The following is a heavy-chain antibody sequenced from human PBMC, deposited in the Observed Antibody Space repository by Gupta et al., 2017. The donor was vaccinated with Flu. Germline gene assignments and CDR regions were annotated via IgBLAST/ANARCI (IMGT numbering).Heavy chain of an antibody. CDR1: GFTISANF. CDR3: ARGPNLDS. CDR2: IDTSGDT. V-gene: IGHV3-66*02. Sequence: EVQLVESGEGLVQPGGSLRLSCAASGFTISANFMSWVRQAPGTGLGWVSNIDTSGDTYYGDSVKGRFTASRDNSKNTLYLQMNSLRPEDTAVYFCARGPNLDSWGQGTLVTVSS. J-gene: IGHJ4*02.